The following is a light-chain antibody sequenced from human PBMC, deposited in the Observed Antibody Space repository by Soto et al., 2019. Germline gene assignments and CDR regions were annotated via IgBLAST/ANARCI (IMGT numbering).Light chain of an antibody. Sequence: QSALTQPASVSVSPGQSSTISCTGTISDVGGYNYVSWYQQHPDKSPKLMIYDVSNRPSGVSNRFSGSKSGNTASLTISGLQAEDEADYSCSSYTSSSTLYVFGTGTKLTVL. J-gene: IGLJ1*01. V-gene: IGLV2-14*01. CDR3: SSYTSSSTLYV. CDR1: ISDVGGYNY. CDR2: DVS.